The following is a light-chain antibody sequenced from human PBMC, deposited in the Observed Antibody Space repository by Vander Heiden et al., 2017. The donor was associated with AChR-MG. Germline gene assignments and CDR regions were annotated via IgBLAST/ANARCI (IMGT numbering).Light chain of an antibody. V-gene: IGLV1-44*01. CDR1: SSNIGTNY. CDR3: AAWDDSRNGYV. Sequence: QSLLTHPPLASGTPGQRVTTSCSGSSSNIGTNYVNWYQQLPGTAPNLLIYSNNQRPSGVPDRFSGSKSGTSASLTISGLQSEDEADYYCAAWDDSRNGYVFGTGTKVTVL. CDR2: SNN. J-gene: IGLJ1*01.